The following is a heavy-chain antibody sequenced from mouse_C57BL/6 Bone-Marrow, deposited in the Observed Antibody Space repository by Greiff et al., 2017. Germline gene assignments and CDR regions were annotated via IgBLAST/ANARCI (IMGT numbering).Heavy chain of an antibody. Sequence: VQLQQSGAELVRPGASVKLSCTASGFNIKDDYMHWVKQRPEQGLEWIGWIDPENGDTEYASKFQGKATITADTSSNTAYLQLSSLPSEDTAVYYCNKHPRQLRLAYWGQGTLVTVSA. CDR3: NKHPRQLRLAY. CDR2: IDPENGDT. V-gene: IGHV14-4*01. J-gene: IGHJ3*01. CDR1: GFNIKDDY. D-gene: IGHD3-2*02.